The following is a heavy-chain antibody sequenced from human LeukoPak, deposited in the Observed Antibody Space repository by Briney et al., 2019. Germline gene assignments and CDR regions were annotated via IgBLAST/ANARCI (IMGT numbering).Heavy chain of an antibody. Sequence: PSETLSLTCTVSGGSITNHHWGWFRQPPGKGLEWIGKVYFSGTPHSNPSLKSRVAMSLDTSNNRSYLNLNSMTAADTAVYYCARGQSGGYGYFDPWGQGTLVTVSS. CDR3: ARGQSGGYGYFDP. CDR2: VYFSGTP. D-gene: IGHD6-25*01. V-gene: IGHV4-59*11. CDR1: GGSITNHH. J-gene: IGHJ5*02.